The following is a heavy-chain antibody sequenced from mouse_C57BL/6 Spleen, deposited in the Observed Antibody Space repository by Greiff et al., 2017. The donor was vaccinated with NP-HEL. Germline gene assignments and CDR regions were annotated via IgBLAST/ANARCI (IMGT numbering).Heavy chain of an antibody. Sequence: VQLQQPGAELVRPGSSVKLSCKASGYTFTSYWMHWVKQRPIQGLEWIGNIDPSDSETHYNQKFKDKATLTVDKSSSTAYMQLSSLTSEDSAVYYCARWGYGSSYGYFDYWGQGTTLTVSS. CDR1: GYTFTSYW. D-gene: IGHD1-1*01. J-gene: IGHJ2*01. V-gene: IGHV1-52*01. CDR2: IDPSDSET. CDR3: ARWGYGSSYGYFDY.